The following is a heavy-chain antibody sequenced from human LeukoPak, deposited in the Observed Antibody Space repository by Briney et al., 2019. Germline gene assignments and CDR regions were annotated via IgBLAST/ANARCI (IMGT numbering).Heavy chain of an antibody. Sequence: PGGSLRLSCTTSGFSFSSYSMNWVRQTPGKGLEWVSSISSGSSSVFYAESVRGRFTISRDNAKNSLYLQMNSLRAEDTAVYYCARAAGIVGATTHYYYYGMDVWGQGTTVTVSS. CDR3: ARAAGIVGATTHYYYYGMDV. D-gene: IGHD1-26*01. V-gene: IGHV3-21*01. CDR2: ISSGSSSV. J-gene: IGHJ6*02. CDR1: GFSFSSYS.